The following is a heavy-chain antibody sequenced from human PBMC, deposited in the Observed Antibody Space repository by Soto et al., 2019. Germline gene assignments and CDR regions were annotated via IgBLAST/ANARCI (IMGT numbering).Heavy chain of an antibody. V-gene: IGHV4-59*01. CDR2: ISYSGST. CDR1: GGSINNYY. D-gene: IGHD6-19*01. CDR3: ARGRYSNGWYAD. J-gene: IGHJ4*02. Sequence: PSETLSLTCTVFGGSINNYYWSWIRQPPGKGLESIGYISYSGSTNYNPSLKSRVTISVDTSKNQFSLKLFSVTPADTAVYYCARGRYSNGWYADWGQGTLVTVSS.